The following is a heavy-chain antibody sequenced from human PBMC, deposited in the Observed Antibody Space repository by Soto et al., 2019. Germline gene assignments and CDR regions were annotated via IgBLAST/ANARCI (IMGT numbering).Heavy chain of an antibody. CDR1: GLTFSSYA. CDR2: ISGSGGST. Sequence: PGGSLRLSCAASGLTFSSYAMSWVRQAPGKGLEWVSAISGSGGSTYYADSVKGRFTISRDNSKNTLYLQMNSLRAEDTAVYYCAKVLLEGGQSPYCMVVWGQATXV. CDR3: AKVLLEGGQSPYCMVV. V-gene: IGHV3-23*01. J-gene: IGHJ6*02. D-gene: IGHD1-1*01.